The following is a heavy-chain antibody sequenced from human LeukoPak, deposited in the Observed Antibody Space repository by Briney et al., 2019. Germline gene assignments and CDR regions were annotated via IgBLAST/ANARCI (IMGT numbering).Heavy chain of an antibody. V-gene: IGHV4-34*01. CDR3: ARVGAVLDYFDY. CDR2: INHSGST. J-gene: IGHJ4*02. D-gene: IGHD1-26*01. CDR1: GGSFSGYY. Sequence: RTSETLSLTCAVYGGSFSGYYWSWIRQPPGKGLEWIGEINHSGSTNYNPSLKSRVTISVDTSKNQFSLKLSSVTAADTAVYYCARVGAVLDYFDYWGQGTLVTVSS.